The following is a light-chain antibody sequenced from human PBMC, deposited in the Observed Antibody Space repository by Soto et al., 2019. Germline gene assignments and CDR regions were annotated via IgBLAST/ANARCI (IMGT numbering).Light chain of an antibody. V-gene: IGKV1-33*01. J-gene: IGKJ5*01. Sequence: DIQLTHPPSSLSETLGGRVTITRRASQGISNYLAWYQQRPGKAPKLLISDASNLEAGVPSRFSGSGSGTDFTFSISSLQPEDIAIYYCQQYQNFPLTFGHGTRLEIK. CDR1: QGISNY. CDR2: DAS. CDR3: QQYQNFPLT.